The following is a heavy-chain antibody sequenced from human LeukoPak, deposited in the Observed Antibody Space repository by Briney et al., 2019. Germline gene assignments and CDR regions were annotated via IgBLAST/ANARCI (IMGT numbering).Heavy chain of an antibody. V-gene: IGHV3-30*04. D-gene: IGHD3-10*01. Sequence: GGSLRLSCAASGFTFSSYAMHWVRQAPGKGLEWVAVISYDGSNKYYADSVKGRFTISRDNSKNTPYLQMNSLRAEDTAVYYCARDLKGGDGPYLDYWGQGTLVTVSS. J-gene: IGHJ4*02. CDR3: ARDLKGGDGPYLDY. CDR2: ISYDGSNK. CDR1: GFTFSSYA.